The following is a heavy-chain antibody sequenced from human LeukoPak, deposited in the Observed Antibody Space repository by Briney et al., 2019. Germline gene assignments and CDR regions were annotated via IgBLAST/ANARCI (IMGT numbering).Heavy chain of an antibody. V-gene: IGHV1-18*01. CDR2: ISAYNGNT. D-gene: IGHD2-2*01. CDR3: ARETCSSTSCYLNYYYGMDV. CDR1: GYTFTSYG. Sequence: GASVKVSCKASGYTFTSYGIIWVRQAPGQGLEWMGWISAYNGNTNYAQKLQGRVTMTTDTSTSTAYMELRSLRSDDTAVYYCARETCSSTSCYLNYYYGMDVWGQGTTVTVSS. J-gene: IGHJ6*02.